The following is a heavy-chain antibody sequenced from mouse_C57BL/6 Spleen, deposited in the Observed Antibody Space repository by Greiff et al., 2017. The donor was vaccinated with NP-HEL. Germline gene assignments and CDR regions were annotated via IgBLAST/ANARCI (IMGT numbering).Heavy chain of an antibody. CDR1: GYTFTSYW. CDR2: IDPSDSYT. CDR3: AREDYGNYEDAMDY. J-gene: IGHJ4*01. D-gene: IGHD2-1*01. Sequence: VQLQQPGAELVKPGASVKLSCKASGYTFTSYWMQWVKQRPGQGLEWIGEIDPSDSYTNYNQKFKGKATLTVDTSSSTAYMQLSSLTSEDSAVYYCAREDYGNYEDAMDYWGQGTSVTVSS. V-gene: IGHV1-50*01.